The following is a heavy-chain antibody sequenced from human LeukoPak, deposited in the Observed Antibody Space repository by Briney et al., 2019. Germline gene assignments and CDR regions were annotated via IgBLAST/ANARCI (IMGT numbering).Heavy chain of an antibody. J-gene: IGHJ4*02. D-gene: IGHD3-9*01. CDR1: EYTFTSYY. CDR3: ATWYYDILTGYYN. Sequence: ASVKVSCKASEYTFTSYYMHWVRQAPGQGLEWMGIINPSGGSTSYAQKFQGRVTMTEDTSTDTAYMELSSLRSEDTAVYYCATWYYDILTGYYNWGQGTLVTVSS. V-gene: IGHV1-46*01. CDR2: INPSGGST.